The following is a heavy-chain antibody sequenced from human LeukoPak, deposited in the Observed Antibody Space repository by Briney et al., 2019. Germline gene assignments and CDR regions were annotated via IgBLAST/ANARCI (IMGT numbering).Heavy chain of an antibody. D-gene: IGHD4-11*01. J-gene: IGHJ4*02. Sequence: PSETLSLTCTVSGGSISSSSYYWGWIRQPPGKGLEWIGSIYYSGSTYYNPSLKSRVTISVDTSKNQFSLKLSSVTAADTAVYHCARRGDYSNYQALDYWGQGTLVTVSS. CDR1: GGSISSSSYY. CDR3: ARRGDYSNYQALDY. V-gene: IGHV4-39*01. CDR2: IYYSGST.